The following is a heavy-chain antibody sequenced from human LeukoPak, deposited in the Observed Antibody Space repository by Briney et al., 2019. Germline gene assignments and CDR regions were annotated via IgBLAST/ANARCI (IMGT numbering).Heavy chain of an antibody. D-gene: IGHD3-9*01. Sequence: SETLSLTCTVSGGSISSYYWSWIRQPPGKGLEWIGYIYYSGSTNYNPSLKSRVTISVDTSKNQFSLKLSSVTAADTAVYYCARGHYDILTGYYNGAFDIRGQGTMVTVSS. CDR2: IYYSGST. J-gene: IGHJ3*02. CDR3: ARGHYDILTGYYNGAFDI. CDR1: GGSISSYY. V-gene: IGHV4-59*01.